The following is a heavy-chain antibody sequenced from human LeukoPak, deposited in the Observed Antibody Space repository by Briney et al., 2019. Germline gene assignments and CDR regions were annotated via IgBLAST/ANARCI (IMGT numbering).Heavy chain of an antibody. D-gene: IGHD6-19*01. J-gene: IGHJ4*02. CDR2: ITGSGNST. V-gene: IGHV3-23*01. CDR1: GFTFSNYA. CDR3: AERRSGWYFIDY. Sequence: PGGSLRLSCAASGFTFSNYAMSWVRQAPWKGLEWVSAITGSGNSTFYADSVKGRFSVSRDNSKNTLYLQMNSLRAGDTAVYYCAERRSGWYFIDYWGQGTLVTVSS.